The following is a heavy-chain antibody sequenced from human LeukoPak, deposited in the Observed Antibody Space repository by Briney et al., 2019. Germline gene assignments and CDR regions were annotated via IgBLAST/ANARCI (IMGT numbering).Heavy chain of an antibody. D-gene: IGHD3-22*01. J-gene: IGHJ3*02. CDR1: GGSISNYY. Sequence: SETLSLTCTVSGGSISNYYWSWIRQPAGKGLEWIGRIYTSGSTNYNPSLKSRVTMSVDTSKNQFSLKLSPVTAADTAVYYCARVYDSSGYYDAFDIWGQGTMATVSS. CDR3: ARVYDSSGYYDAFDI. CDR2: IYTSGST. V-gene: IGHV4-4*07.